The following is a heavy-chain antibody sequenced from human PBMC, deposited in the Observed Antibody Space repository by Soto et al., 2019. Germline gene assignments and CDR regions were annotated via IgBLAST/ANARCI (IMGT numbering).Heavy chain of an antibody. CDR2: ISYDGSNK. D-gene: IGHD2-15*01. V-gene: IGHV3-30*18. Sequence: TGGSLRLSCAASGFTFSSYGMHWVRQAPGKGLEWVAVISYDGSNKYYADSVKGRFTISRDNSKDTLYLQMNSLRAEDTAVYYCAKDRKGGNTNIDYWGQGTLVTVSS. J-gene: IGHJ4*02. CDR3: AKDRKGGNTNIDY. CDR1: GFTFSSYG.